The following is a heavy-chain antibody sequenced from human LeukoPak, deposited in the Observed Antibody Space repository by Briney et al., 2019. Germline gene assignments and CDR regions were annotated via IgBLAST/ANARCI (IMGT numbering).Heavy chain of an antibody. V-gene: IGHV3-66*01. CDR2: IYPGGIT. J-gene: IGHJ5*02. CDR3: ARDRFTYYDFWSGSTWFDP. D-gene: IGHD3-3*01. CDR1: GFTVGRNY. Sequence: GGSLRLSCAASGFTVGRNYMNWVRQAPGKGLEWVSVIYPGGITYYGDSVKGRFTISRDSSQNSLFLQMNSLRTEDTAVYYCARDRFTYYDFWSGSTWFDPWGQGTLVTVSS.